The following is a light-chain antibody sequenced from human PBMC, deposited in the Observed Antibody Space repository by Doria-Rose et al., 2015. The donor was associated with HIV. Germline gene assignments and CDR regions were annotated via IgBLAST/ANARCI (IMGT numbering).Light chain of an antibody. CDR1: QSVYYSSNNKNY. V-gene: IGKV4-1*01. Sequence: TQSPDSLAVSLGERATLNCKSSQSVYYSSNNKNYLAWYQQKPGQPPKLLIYWASSRDSGVPDRFSGSGSGTDFSLTISSLQAEDVAIYYCQQYYNTPYTFGQGTKLET. CDR2: WAS. CDR3: QQYYNTPYT. J-gene: IGKJ2*01.